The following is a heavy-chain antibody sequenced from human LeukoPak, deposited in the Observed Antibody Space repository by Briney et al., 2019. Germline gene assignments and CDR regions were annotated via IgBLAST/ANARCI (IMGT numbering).Heavy chain of an antibody. V-gene: IGHV1-58*02. Sequence: SVKVSCKASGFTFSNSAMQWVRQARGQRLEWIGWIVVGSGNTNYAQKFQKRLTITRDMSTSTAYMELSSLRSEDTAIYYCAADDMVASKWGQGTLVTV. J-gene: IGHJ4*02. D-gene: IGHD5-12*01. CDR2: IVVGSGNT. CDR3: AADDMVASK. CDR1: GFTFSNSA.